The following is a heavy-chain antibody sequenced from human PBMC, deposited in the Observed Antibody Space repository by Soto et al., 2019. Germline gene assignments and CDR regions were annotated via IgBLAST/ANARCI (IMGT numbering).Heavy chain of an antibody. V-gene: IGHV3-15*07. Sequence: GGSLRLSCAVSGFTLTNAWMNWVRQAPGKGLEWVGRVKSKTDGETTDYAAPGKGRFTISRDDSKNTLFLQMNSLKTEDTAVYYCTTAPSYDFWSGYYRFDYWGQGTLVTVSS. CDR1: GFTLTNAW. CDR3: TTAPSYDFWSGYYRFDY. J-gene: IGHJ4*02. D-gene: IGHD3-3*01. CDR2: VKSKTDGETT.